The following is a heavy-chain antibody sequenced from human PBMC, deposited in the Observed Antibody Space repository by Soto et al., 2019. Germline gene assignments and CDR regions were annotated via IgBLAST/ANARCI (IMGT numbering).Heavy chain of an antibody. CDR2: IVQDGST. Sequence: EVQLLESGGVSVLPGGSLRLSCAASGFTFTTYSLSWIHQAPGKGPEWVSGIVQDGSTKYADSVRGRFTISRDNSKNTVFLQMFSLRGEDTAVYYCAKDLRPDGVWDFDHWGQGTLVTVPS. CDR1: GFTFTTYS. J-gene: IGHJ4*02. D-gene: IGHD4-17*01. CDR3: AKDLRPDGVWDFDH. V-gene: IGHV3-23*01.